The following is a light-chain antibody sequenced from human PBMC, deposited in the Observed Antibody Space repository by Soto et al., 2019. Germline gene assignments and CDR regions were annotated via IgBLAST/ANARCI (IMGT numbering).Light chain of an antibody. CDR1: QSVSSTY. Sequence: ELVLTQSPGTLSLSPGERATLSCRASQSVSSTYLAWYQHKPGQAPRLLIYGASSRATGIPDRFSGSGSGTDFTLTISRLEPEDFAVYYCQQYGSSPRFGGGTKVEIK. CDR3: QQYGSSPR. V-gene: IGKV3-20*01. J-gene: IGKJ4*02. CDR2: GAS.